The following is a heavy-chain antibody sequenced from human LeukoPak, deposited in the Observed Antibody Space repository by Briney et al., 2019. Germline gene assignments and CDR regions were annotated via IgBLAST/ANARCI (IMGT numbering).Heavy chain of an antibody. CDR1: GFTFSNYN. J-gene: IGHJ4*02. D-gene: IGHD3-16*01. Sequence: PGGSLRLSCAASGFTFSNYNMHWVRQAPGKGLEWVAFIRYDGSNNYYADSVQGRFTIYRNNSKNTMYLQMKSLRAEDTAVYFCARDQNLISWGLDYFDYWGQGTLVTVSS. V-gene: IGHV3-30*02. CDR3: ARDQNLISWGLDYFDY. CDR2: IRYDGSNN.